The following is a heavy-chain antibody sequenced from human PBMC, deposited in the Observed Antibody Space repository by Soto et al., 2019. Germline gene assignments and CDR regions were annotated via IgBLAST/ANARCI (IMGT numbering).Heavy chain of an antibody. CDR2: IYSGGST. CDR3: ARDQAVIEVAGAYYYYGMDV. D-gene: IGHD6-19*01. V-gene: IGHV3-53*01. J-gene: IGHJ6*02. Sequence: EVQLVESGGGLIQPGGSLRLSCAASGFTVSSNYMSWVRQAPGKGLEWVSVIYSGGSTYYADSVKGRFTISRDNSKNTLYLQMNSLRAEDTALYYCARDQAVIEVAGAYYYYGMDVWGQGTTVTVSS. CDR1: GFTVSSNY.